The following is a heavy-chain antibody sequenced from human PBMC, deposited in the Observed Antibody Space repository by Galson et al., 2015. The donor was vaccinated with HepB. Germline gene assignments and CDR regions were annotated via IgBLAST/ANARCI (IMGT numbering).Heavy chain of an antibody. CDR2: IYWNDDK. CDR1: GFSLASSGVG. Sequence: PALVKPTQTLTLTCTFSGFSLASSGVGVGWIRQPPGKALEWLALIYWNDDKRYSPSLNNRLTIIKDTSKNHVVLTMTNMDPVDTVTYYCAHRRPISSPGGYFDYWGQGTLVTVSS. V-gene: IGHV2-5*01. CDR3: AHRRPISSPGGYFDY. D-gene: IGHD3-16*01. J-gene: IGHJ4*02.